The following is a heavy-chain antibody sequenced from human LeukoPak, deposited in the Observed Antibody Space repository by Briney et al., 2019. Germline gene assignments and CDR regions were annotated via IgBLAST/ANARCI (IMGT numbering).Heavy chain of an antibody. CDR2: IYYSGST. D-gene: IGHD3-22*01. CDR3: ARGEGGYYYGHAFDI. Sequence: SETLSLTCTVSGGSTSSYYWSWIRQPPGKGLEWIGYIYYSGSTNYNPSLMSRVTISVDTSKNQFSLKLSSVTAADTAVYYCARGEGGYYYGHAFDIWDQETMVTVSS. CDR1: GGSTSSYY. J-gene: IGHJ3*02. V-gene: IGHV4-59*01.